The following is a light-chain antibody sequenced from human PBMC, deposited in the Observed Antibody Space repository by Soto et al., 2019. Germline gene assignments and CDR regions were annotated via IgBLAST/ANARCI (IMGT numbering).Light chain of an antibody. CDR2: DVY. Sequence: QSALTHPRSVSGSPGQSVTISCTGTRSDVGRYTFVSWYQQHPGKAPKLIIYDVYKRPSGVPDRFSGSKSGNTASLTISGLQAEDEADYYCCSHAGDSVVFGTGTKVTVL. V-gene: IGLV2-11*01. CDR1: RSDVGRYTF. CDR3: CSHAGDSVV. J-gene: IGLJ1*01.